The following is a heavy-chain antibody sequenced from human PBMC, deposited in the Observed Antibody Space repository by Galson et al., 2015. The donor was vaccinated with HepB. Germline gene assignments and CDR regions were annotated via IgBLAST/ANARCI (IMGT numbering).Heavy chain of an antibody. D-gene: IGHD5-12*01. Sequence: SLRLSCAASGITFSDYYMSWIRQAPGKGLGWVSYISSTSAYTNYADSVKGRFTISRDNAKNSLYLQMNSLGAEDTAVYYCARGRGGHTGYDYFDYWGQGTPVTDSS. CDR1: GITFSDYY. CDR2: ISSTSAYT. CDR3: ARGRGGHTGYDYFDY. V-gene: IGHV3-11*06. J-gene: IGHJ4*02.